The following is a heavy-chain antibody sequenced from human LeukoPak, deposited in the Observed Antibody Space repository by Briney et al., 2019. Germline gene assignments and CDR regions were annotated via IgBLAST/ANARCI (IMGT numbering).Heavy chain of an antibody. V-gene: IGHV4-59*12. D-gene: IGHD4-17*01. CDR1: GGSISSYY. J-gene: IGHJ4*02. CDR3: ARVPMDYGDYPFDY. Sequence: SETLSLTCTVSGGSISSYYWSWIRQPPGKGLEWIGYIYYSGSTNYNPSLKSRVTVSVDTSKNQFSLKLTSVTAADTALYYCARVPMDYGDYPFDYWGQGTLVTVSS. CDR2: IYYSGST.